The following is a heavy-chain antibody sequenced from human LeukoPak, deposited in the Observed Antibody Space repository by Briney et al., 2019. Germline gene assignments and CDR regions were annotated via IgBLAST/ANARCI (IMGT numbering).Heavy chain of an antibody. CDR3: ASFARGGNWFDP. Sequence: SETLSLTCAVYGGSFIYDWTWIRQPPGKGLEWIGEINHSGGTNYNPSLKSRVTISVDTSKNQFSLKLSSVTAADTAVYYCASFARGGNWFDPWGQGTLVTVSS. CDR2: INHSGGT. V-gene: IGHV4-34*01. J-gene: IGHJ5*02. D-gene: IGHD3-16*01. CDR1: GGSFIYD.